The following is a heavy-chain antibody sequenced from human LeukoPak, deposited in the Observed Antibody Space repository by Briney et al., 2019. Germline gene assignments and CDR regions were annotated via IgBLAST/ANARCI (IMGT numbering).Heavy chain of an antibody. V-gene: IGHV1-18*01. Sequence: GASVKVSCKASGYTFTSYGISWARQAPGQGLEWMGWISAYNGNTNYAQKLQGRVTMTTDTSTSTVYMELRSLRSDDTAVYYCARDRGWELGYCSGGSCYDENWFDPWGQGTLVTVSS. D-gene: IGHD2-15*01. CDR2: ISAYNGNT. CDR3: ARDRGWELGYCSGGSCYDENWFDP. CDR1: GYTFTSYG. J-gene: IGHJ5*02.